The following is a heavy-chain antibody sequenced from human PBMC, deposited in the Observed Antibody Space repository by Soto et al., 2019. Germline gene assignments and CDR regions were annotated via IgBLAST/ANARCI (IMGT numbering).Heavy chain of an antibody. Sequence: SVKVSCKASGGTFSSYAISWVRQAPGQGLEWMGGIIPIFGTANYAQKFQGRVTITADESTSTAYMELSSLRSEDTAVYYCARSDYYDSSGSGYAFDIWGQRTMVSVSS. J-gene: IGHJ3*02. D-gene: IGHD3-22*01. CDR1: GGTFSSYA. V-gene: IGHV1-69*13. CDR2: IIPIFGTA. CDR3: ARSDYYDSSGSGYAFDI.